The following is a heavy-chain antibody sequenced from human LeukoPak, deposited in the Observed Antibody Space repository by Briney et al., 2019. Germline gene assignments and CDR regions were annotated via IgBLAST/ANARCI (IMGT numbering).Heavy chain of an antibody. CDR1: SGSISRYY. Sequence: ATLSLPCTISSGSISRYYSSWTRQPAGKGLEWIGRIYTSGSTNYNPSLNSRVTMSVDTSKKQFSLKLNSVTAADTAVYYCARGSSSLNWFDPWGQGTLVTVSS. J-gene: IGHJ5*02. D-gene: IGHD6-13*01. V-gene: IGHV4-4*07. CDR3: ARGSSSLNWFDP. CDR2: IYTSGST.